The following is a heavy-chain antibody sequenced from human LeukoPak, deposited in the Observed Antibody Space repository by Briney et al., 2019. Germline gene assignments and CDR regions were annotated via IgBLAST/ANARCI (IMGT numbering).Heavy chain of an antibody. D-gene: IGHD6-19*01. CDR3: AKRRSGSSGWFPFDS. J-gene: IGHJ4*02. CDR2: ISGSGVSA. V-gene: IGHV3-23*01. Sequence: GGSLRLSCAASGFTFSSYAMSWVRQAPGKGLEWVSAISGSGVSAYYGDSVKGRFTISRDNPKNTVYLQMDSLRAEDTAVYYCAKRRSGSSGWFPFDSWGQGTLVTVSS. CDR1: GFTFSSYA.